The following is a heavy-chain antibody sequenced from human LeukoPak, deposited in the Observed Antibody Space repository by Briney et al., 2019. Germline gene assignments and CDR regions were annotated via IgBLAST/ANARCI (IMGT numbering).Heavy chain of an antibody. D-gene: IGHD3-3*01. CDR1: GGSFSGYY. CDR3: ASLRGPITIFGVVIPDY. Sequence: PSETLSLTCAVYGGSFSGYYWSWIRQPPGKGLEWIGEINHSGSTNYNPSLKSRVTISVDTSKNQFSLKLSSVTAADTAVYYCASLRGPITIFGVVIPDYWGQGTLVTVSS. V-gene: IGHV4-34*01. CDR2: INHSGST. J-gene: IGHJ4*02.